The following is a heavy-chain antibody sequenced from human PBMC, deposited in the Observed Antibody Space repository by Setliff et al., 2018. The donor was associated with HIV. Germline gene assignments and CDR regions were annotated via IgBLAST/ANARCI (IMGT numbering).Heavy chain of an antibody. D-gene: IGHD2-15*01. CDR3: ARLGGICSGGSCTALAYTMDV. J-gene: IGHJ6*02. V-gene: IGHV5-51*01. Sequence: GESLKISCKGSGYSFSSYWIGWVRQMPGKGLEWMGIIYPGDSDTRYSPSFQGQVTISADKSISTAYQQCSSLKASDTAMYYCARLGGICSGGSCTALAYTMDVWGQGTTVTVSS. CDR2: IYPGDSDT. CDR1: GYSFSSYW.